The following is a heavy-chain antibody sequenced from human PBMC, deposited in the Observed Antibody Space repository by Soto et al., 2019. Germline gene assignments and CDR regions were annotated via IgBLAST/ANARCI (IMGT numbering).Heavy chain of an antibody. Sequence: GGSLRLSCAASGFTFSSYAMSWVRQAPGKGLEWVSAISGSGGSTYYADSVKGRFTISRDNSKNTLYLQMNSLRAEDTAVYYCTGEGRTDNYYYMDVWGKGTTVTVSS. CDR2: ISGSGGST. CDR3: TGEGRTDNYYYMDV. J-gene: IGHJ6*03. D-gene: IGHD3-9*01. CDR1: GFTFSSYA. V-gene: IGHV3-23*01.